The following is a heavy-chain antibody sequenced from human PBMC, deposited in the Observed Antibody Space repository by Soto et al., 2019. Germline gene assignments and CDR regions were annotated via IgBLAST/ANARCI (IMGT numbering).Heavy chain of an antibody. J-gene: IGHJ4*02. V-gene: IGHV1-69*12. D-gene: IGHD6-19*01. Sequence: QVQLVQSGAEVKKPGSSVKVSCKASAGTFSSYAISWVRQAPGQGLEWMGGIIPIFGTANYAQKFQGRVTITADESTSTAYMELISLRSEDTAVYYCARNRIAVAGTGYYFDYWGQGTLVTVSS. CDR1: AGTFSSYA. CDR3: ARNRIAVAGTGYYFDY. CDR2: IIPIFGTA.